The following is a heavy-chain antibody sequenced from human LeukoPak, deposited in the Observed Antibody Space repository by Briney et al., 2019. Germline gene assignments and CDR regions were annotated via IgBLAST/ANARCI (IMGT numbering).Heavy chain of an antibody. CDR3: ARLATRGRSSGYDFDY. V-gene: IGHV1-8*01. CDR1: GYTFTSYD. D-gene: IGHD5-12*01. CDR2: MNPNSGNT. Sequence: ASVKVSCKASGYTFTSYDINWARQATGQGPEWMGWMNPNSGNTGYAQRFQGRVTMTRNTSISTAYMELSSLKSEDTAVYYCARLATRGRSSGYDFDYWGQGTLVTVSS. J-gene: IGHJ4*02.